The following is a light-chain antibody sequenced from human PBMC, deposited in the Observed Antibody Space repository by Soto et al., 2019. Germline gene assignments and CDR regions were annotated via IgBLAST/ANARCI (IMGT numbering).Light chain of an antibody. CDR1: NSDVGAYDY. CDR3: SSDTSSFYV. J-gene: IGLJ1*01. V-gene: IGLV2-14*01. CDR2: EVS. Sequence: QSVLTQPASVSGSPGQSITISCTGTNSDVGAYDYVSWYQQHPGTAPKLMICEVSNRPSGVSNRFSGSKSGNTASLTISGLQAEDEADYYCSSDTSSFYVFGTGTKVTVL.